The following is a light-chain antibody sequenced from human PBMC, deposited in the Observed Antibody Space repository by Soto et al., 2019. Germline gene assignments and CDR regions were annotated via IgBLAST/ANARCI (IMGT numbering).Light chain of an antibody. J-gene: IGLJ1*01. V-gene: IGLV1-44*01. CDR2: SSN. CDR1: SSNIGSNT. CDR3: AAWGDSLNAYV. Sequence: QSVLTQPPSASGTPGQRVTISCSGSSSNIGSNTVNWYQQLPGTAPKLLTYSSNQRPSGVPDRFSGSKSGTSASLAISGLWSEDEADYYCAAWGDSLNAYVFGTGTKLTVL.